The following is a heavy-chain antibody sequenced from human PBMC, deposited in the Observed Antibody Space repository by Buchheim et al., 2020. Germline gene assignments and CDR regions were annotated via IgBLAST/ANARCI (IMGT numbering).Heavy chain of an antibody. CDR1: GFTFSDVW. Sequence: EVQLVESGGGLVKPGGCLRLSCAASGFTFSDVWMSWVRQAPGKGLEWVGRIKSKTAGETTDYAEPVKGRFSISRDDSKTKLYLQMSSLKTEDTAVYFCITGVVGAPYTFFWGQGTL. D-gene: IGHD2-15*01. J-gene: IGHJ4*02. V-gene: IGHV3-15*01. CDR2: IKSKTAGETT. CDR3: ITGVVGAPYTFF.